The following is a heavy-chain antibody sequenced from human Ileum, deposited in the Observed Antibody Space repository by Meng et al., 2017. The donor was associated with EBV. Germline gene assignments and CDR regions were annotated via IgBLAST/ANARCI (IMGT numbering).Heavy chain of an antibody. Sequence: QRQLPESGSGLVKPSQTRSLTCAGSGGSISSGGHSWSWIRQPPGKGLEWIGDIQHSGSTYYNPSLKSRVTISVDRSRNQFSLKLSSVTAADTAVYYCARAHPVVYFFDYWGQGTLVTVSS. J-gene: IGHJ4*02. D-gene: IGHD4-23*01. CDR2: IQHSGST. CDR3: ARAHPVVYFFDY. V-gene: IGHV4-30-2*01. CDR1: GGSISSGGHS.